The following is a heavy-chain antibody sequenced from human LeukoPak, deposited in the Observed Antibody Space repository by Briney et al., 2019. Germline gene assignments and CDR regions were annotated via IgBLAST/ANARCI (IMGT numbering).Heavy chain of an antibody. Sequence: TLSLTCTVSGGSFSSGGYSWSWIRQPPGKGLEWIGYIYHSGSTYYNPSLKSRVTISVDRSKNQFSLKLSSVTAADTAVYYCASLGFGELLGDYWGQGTLVTVSS. V-gene: IGHV4-30-2*01. CDR3: ASLGFGELLGDY. D-gene: IGHD3-10*01. CDR1: GGSFSSGGYS. CDR2: IYHSGST. J-gene: IGHJ4*02.